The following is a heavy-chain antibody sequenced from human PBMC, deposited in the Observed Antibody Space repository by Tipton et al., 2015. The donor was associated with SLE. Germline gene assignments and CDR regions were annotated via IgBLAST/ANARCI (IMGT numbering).Heavy chain of an antibody. Sequence: TLSLTCTVSGGSISSYYWSWIRQSPGKGLEWIGYTYTSGSTNYNPSPKSRVTISADTSKNQFSLKLSSVTAADTAVYYCASGGYGSGSHYLGGWFDPWGRGTLVTVSS. V-gene: IGHV4-4*08. CDR2: TYTSGST. CDR3: ASGGYGSGSHYLGGWFDP. D-gene: IGHD3-10*01. CDR1: GGSISSYY. J-gene: IGHJ5*02.